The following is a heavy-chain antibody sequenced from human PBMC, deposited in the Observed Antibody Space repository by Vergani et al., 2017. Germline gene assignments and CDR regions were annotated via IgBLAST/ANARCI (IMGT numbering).Heavy chain of an antibody. V-gene: IGHV5-51*01. CDR2: IYPGDSEV. CDR1: GYIFSNFW. J-gene: IGHJ3*01. Sequence: EKQLVQSGSETKKPGESLKISCQAFGYIFSNFWIGWVRQRPGRGLEWMGIIYPGDSEVKSNPTFRGQVIFSVDTSVNTAYLQWRSLQASDTATYFCASGGQGSENGGALQLWGQGTNITVS. CDR3: ASGGQGSENGGALQL. D-gene: IGHD3-16*01.